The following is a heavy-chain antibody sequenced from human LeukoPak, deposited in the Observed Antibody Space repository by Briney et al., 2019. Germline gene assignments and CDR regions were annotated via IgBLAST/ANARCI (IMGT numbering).Heavy chain of an antibody. CDR3: ATGLSTGYRAFDI. J-gene: IGHJ3*02. V-gene: IGHV1-24*01. CDR1: GYTLTELS. Sequence: ASVKVSCKVSGYTLTELSMHWVRQAPGKGLEWMGGFDPEDGETIYAQKFQGRVTMTEDTSTDTAYMELGSLRSEDTAVYYCATGLSTGYRAFDIWGQGTMVTVSS. CDR2: FDPEDGET. D-gene: IGHD3-9*01.